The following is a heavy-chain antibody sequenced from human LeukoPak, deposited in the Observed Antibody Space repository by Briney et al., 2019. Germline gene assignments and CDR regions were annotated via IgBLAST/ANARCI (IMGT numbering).Heavy chain of an antibody. CDR3: ARAGDTSGYANY. V-gene: IGHV4-34*01. J-gene: IGHJ4*02. D-gene: IGHD5-12*01. Sequence: SETLSLTCAVYGGSFSGYYWSWIRQPPGKGLEWIGEINHSGRTNYNPSLKIRVTISVDTSKNQFSLKLSPVTAADTAVYYCARAGDTSGYANYCGQGTLVTVSS. CDR2: INHSGRT. CDR1: GGSFSGYY.